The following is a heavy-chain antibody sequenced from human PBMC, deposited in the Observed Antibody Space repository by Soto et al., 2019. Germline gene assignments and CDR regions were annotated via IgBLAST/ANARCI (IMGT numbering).Heavy chain of an antibody. D-gene: IGHD3-10*01. CDR1: GGSISSGGYS. V-gene: IGHV4-30-2*01. J-gene: IGHJ6*02. Sequence: QLQLQESGSGLVKPSQTLSLTCAVSGGSISSGGYSWSWIRQPPGKGLEWIGYIYHSGSTYYNPSLKSRGTIXXDXSXXQFSLKLSSVTAADTAVYYCARGREMRGDYYGMDVWGQGTTVTVSS. CDR2: IYHSGST. CDR3: ARGREMRGDYYGMDV.